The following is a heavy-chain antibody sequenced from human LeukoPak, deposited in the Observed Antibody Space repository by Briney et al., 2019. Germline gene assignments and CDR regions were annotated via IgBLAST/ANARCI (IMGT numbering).Heavy chain of an antibody. D-gene: IGHD1-26*01. CDR3: ARGSYGSSLNYYGMDV. J-gene: IGHJ6*02. CDR2: IYYSGST. Sequence: SETLSLTCTVSGGSISSSSYYWGWIRQPPGKGLEWIGSIYYSGSTYHNPSLKSRVTISVDTSKNQFSLKLSSVTAADTAVYYCARGSYGSSLNYYGMDVWGQGTTVTVSS. V-gene: IGHV4-39*01. CDR1: GGSISSSSYY.